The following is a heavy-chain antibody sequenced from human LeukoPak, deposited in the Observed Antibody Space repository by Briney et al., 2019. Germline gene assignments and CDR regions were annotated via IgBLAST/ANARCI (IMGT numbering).Heavy chain of an antibody. CDR2: ISYDGSNK. Sequence: GSLRLSCAASGFTFSSYAMHWVRQAPGKGLEWVAVISYDGSNKYYADSVKGRFTISRDNSKNTLYLQMNSLRAEDTAVYYCARDSQGKLGYCSSTSCYLFWGQGTLVTVSS. J-gene: IGHJ4*02. CDR3: ARDSQGKLGYCSSTSCYLF. CDR1: GFTFSSYA. V-gene: IGHV3-30*01. D-gene: IGHD2-2*01.